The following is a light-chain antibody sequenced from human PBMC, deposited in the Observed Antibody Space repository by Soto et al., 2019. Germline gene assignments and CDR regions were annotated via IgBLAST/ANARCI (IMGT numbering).Light chain of an antibody. Sequence: EIVMTQSPATLSVSPGERVTLSCRASQSVGSNLAWYQQRPGQAPRLLIYGASTRAPDIPARFSASGSGTEFSLTIGSLQSEDFVVYYCQQYNDWPPPITFGRGTQLEIK. CDR2: GAS. V-gene: IGKV3-15*01. CDR3: QQYNDWPPPIT. CDR1: QSVGSN. J-gene: IGKJ5*01.